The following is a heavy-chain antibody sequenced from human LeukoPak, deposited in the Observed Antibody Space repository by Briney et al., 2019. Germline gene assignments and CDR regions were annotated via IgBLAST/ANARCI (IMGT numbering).Heavy chain of an antibody. V-gene: IGHV3-23*01. CDR3: ARGYYEVFSGDYKFDH. CDR1: GFTFSSYA. Sequence: PGGSLRLSCAASGFTFSSYAMSWVRQAPGKGLEWVSAISGSGGSTYFADSVKGRFTISRDNSKNTVYLQMNSLRAEDTAVYYCARGYYEVFSGDYKFDHWGQGTLVTVSS. J-gene: IGHJ4*02. D-gene: IGHD3-3*01. CDR2: ISGSGGST.